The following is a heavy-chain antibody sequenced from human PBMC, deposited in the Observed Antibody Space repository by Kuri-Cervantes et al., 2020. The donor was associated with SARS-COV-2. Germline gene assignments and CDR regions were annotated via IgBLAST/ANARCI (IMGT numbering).Heavy chain of an antibody. CDR3: ARGKLWPSSFDY. V-gene: IGHV3-21*01. D-gene: IGHD1-1*01. Sequence: GESLKISCAASGFTFSSYSMNWVRQAPGKGLEWVSSISSSSSYIYYADSVKGRFTISRDNAKNSLYLQMNSLRAEDTAVYYCARGKLWPSSFDYWGQGTLVTVSS. CDR1: GFTFSSYS. CDR2: ISSSSSYI. J-gene: IGHJ4*02.